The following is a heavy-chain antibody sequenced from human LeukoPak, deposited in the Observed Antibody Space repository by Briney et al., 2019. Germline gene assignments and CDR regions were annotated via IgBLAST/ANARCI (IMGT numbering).Heavy chain of an antibody. CDR2: ISSSSSYI. V-gene: IGHV3-21*01. J-gene: IGHJ4*02. Sequence: GGPLRLSCAASGFTFSSYSMNWVRQAPGKGLEWVSSISSSSSYIYYADSVKGRFTISRDNAKNSLYLQMNSLRAEDTAVYYCARGVGYDFWSGYLNWGQGTLVTVSS. CDR3: ARGVGYDFWSGYLN. D-gene: IGHD3-3*01. CDR1: GFTFSSYS.